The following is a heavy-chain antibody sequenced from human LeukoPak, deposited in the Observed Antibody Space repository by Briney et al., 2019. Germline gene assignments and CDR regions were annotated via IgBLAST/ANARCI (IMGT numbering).Heavy chain of an antibody. V-gene: IGHV3-30-3*01. D-gene: IGHD6-13*01. CDR1: GFTFSSYA. CDR3: AREAAGIDY. J-gene: IGHJ4*02. CDR2: ISYDGSNK. Sequence: GGSLRLSCAASGFTFSSYAMSWVRQAPGKGLEWVAVISYDGSNKYYADSVKGRFTISRDNSKNTLYLQMNSLRAEDTAVYYCAREAAGIDYWGQGTLVTVSS.